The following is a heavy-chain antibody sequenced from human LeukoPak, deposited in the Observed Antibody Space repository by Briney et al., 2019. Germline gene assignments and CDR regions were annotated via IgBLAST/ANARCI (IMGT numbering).Heavy chain of an antibody. J-gene: IGHJ2*01. CDR2: ITGSTTWT. D-gene: IGHD3-10*02. V-gene: IGHV3-23*01. Sequence: GSLRLSCAASGFTVSTYYMTWVRQAPGKGLQWVSGITGSTTWTYYAASVKGRFTVSRDNSQNTLHLQMNSLRADDTAVYYCARELVSSGTGYFDLWGRGTLVTVSS. CDR1: GFTVSTYY. CDR3: ARELVSSGTGYFDL.